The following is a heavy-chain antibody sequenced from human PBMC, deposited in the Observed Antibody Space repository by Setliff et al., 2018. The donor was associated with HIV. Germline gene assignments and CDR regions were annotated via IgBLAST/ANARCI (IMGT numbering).Heavy chain of an antibody. CDR1: GGSISSSSYY. D-gene: IGHD6-19*01. J-gene: IGHJ4*02. CDR3: ASQPAYSTDWYPPGYFDY. CDR2: IYYSGST. V-gene: IGHV4-39*01. Sequence: PSETLSLTCTVSGGSISSSSYYWGWIRQPPGKGLEWIGSIYYSGSTYYNPSLKSRVTISVDTSKNQFSLKLTSVTAADTAVYYCASQPAYSTDWYPPGYFDYWGQGTLVTVS.